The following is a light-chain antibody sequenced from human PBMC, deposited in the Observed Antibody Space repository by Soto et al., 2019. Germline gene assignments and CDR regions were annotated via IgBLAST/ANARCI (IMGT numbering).Light chain of an antibody. J-gene: IGKJ1*01. CDR1: QNISDW. CDR2: KAS. V-gene: IGKV1-5*03. CDR3: QHYDSSPAWT. Sequence: DIPMTQSPSTLSASVGDKVTLTCRASQNISDWLVWYQQKPGKAPKFLIYKASILQSGVPSRFSGSGSGTEFTLTISSLQPDDFATYYCQHYDSSPAWTFGQGTKVEIK.